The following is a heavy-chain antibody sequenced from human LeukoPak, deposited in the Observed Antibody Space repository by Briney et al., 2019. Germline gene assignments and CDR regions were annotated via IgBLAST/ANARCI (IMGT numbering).Heavy chain of an antibody. Sequence: GASVKVSCKASGHTFTNYAMHWVRQAPGQRLEWMGWINAVNGNTKYSQEFQGRVTISRDTSASTAYMELRSLRSEDMAVYYCARAVPRGYAFDIWGQGTMVTVSS. D-gene: IGHD3-10*01. J-gene: IGHJ3*02. V-gene: IGHV1-3*03. CDR2: INAVNGNT. CDR3: ARAVPRGYAFDI. CDR1: GHTFTNYA.